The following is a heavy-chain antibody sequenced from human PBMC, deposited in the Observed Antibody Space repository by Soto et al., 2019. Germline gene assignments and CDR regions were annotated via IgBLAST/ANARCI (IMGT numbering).Heavy chain of an antibody. J-gene: IGHJ6*04. Sequence: GESLKISCKGSGYSFTSYCISWVRQMPWKGLEWMGRIDPSDSYTNYSPSFQGHVTISADKSISTAYLQWSSLKASDTAMYYCWRHGLGDYDAMDVWGKGIMVTVSS. V-gene: IGHV5-10-1*01. CDR2: IDPSDSYT. CDR3: WRHGLGDYDAMDV. D-gene: IGHD1-26*01. CDR1: GYSFTSYC.